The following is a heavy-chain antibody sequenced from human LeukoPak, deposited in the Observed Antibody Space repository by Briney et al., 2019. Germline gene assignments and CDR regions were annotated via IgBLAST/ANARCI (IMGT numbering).Heavy chain of an antibody. CDR3: ARGGGHSYGYGTWGY. D-gene: IGHD5-18*01. CDR1: GYTFTGYY. CDR2: INPNSGGT. Sequence: VASVKVSCTASGYTFTGYYMHWVRQAPGQGLEWMGWINPNSGGTNYAQKFQGRVTMTRDTSISTAYMELSRLRSDDTAVYYCARGGGHSYGYGTWGYWGQGTLVTVSS. V-gene: IGHV1-2*02. J-gene: IGHJ4*02.